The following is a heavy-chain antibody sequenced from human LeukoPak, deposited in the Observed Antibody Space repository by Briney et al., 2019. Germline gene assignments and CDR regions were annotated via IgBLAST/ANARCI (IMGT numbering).Heavy chain of an antibody. V-gene: IGHV3-30*01. J-gene: IGHJ4*02. D-gene: IGHD2-2*01. CDR1: GFTFSSYA. Sequence: GGSLRLSCAASGFTFSSYAMHWVRQAPGKGLEWVAVISYDGSNKYYADSVKGRFTISRDNSKNTLYLQMNSLRAEDTAVYYCAREESPAALLHWGQGTLVTVSS. CDR3: AREESPAALLH. CDR2: ISYDGSNK.